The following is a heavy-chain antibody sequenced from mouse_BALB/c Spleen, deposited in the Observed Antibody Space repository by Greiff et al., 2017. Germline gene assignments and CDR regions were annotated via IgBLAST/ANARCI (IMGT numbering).Heavy chain of an antibody. CDR3: ARSAYYGNSLYAMDY. CDR1: GFTFSSFG. J-gene: IGHJ4*01. CDR2: ISSGSSTI. V-gene: IGHV5-17*02. D-gene: IGHD2-10*01. Sequence: DVMLVESGGGLVQPGGSRKLSCAASGFTFSSFGMHWVRQAPEKGLEWVAYISSGSSTIYYADTVKGRFTISRDNPKNTLFLQMTSLRSEDTAMYYCARSAYYGNSLYAMDYWGQGTSVTVSS.